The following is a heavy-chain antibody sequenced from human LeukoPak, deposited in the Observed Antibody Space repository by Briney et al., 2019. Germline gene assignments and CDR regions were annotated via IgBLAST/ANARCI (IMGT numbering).Heavy chain of an antibody. CDR3: ARDAPYSSGWYQSPNNWFDP. CDR1: GYTFTGYY. V-gene: IGHV1-18*04. D-gene: IGHD6-19*01. Sequence: GASVKVSCKASGYTFTGYYMHWVRQAPGQGLEWMGWISAYNGNTNYAQKLQGRVTMTTDTSTSTAYMELRSLRSDDTAVYYCARDAPYSSGWYQSPNNWFDPWGQGTLVTVSS. J-gene: IGHJ5*02. CDR2: ISAYNGNT.